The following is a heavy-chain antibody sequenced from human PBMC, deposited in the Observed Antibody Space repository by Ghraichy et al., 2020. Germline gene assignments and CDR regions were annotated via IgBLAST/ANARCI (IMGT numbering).Heavy chain of an antibody. Sequence: SQTLSLTCAVYGGSFSGYYWSWIRQPPGKGLEWIGEINHSGSTNYNPSLKSRVTISVDTSKNQISLKLSSVTAADTAVYYCARAFGRVIVDYWCQGTLVTVSS. V-gene: IGHV4-34*01. CDR3: ARAFGRVIVDY. CDR1: GGSFSGYY. CDR2: INHSGST. D-gene: IGHD3-16*02. J-gene: IGHJ4*02.